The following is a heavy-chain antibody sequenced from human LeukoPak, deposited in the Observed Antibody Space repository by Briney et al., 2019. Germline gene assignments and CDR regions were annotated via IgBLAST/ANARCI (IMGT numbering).Heavy chain of an antibody. V-gene: IGHV3-21*04. Sequence: GGSLRLSCAASGFTFRTYNMSWVRQAPGKGLEWVSFISKTSSKIYYGDSVKGRFTISRDNAKNSIHLQMGSLRVEDTAVYYCVRGDGYLFDFWGQGTLVSVSS. CDR3: VRGDGYLFDF. CDR2: ISKTSSKI. J-gene: IGHJ4*02. CDR1: GFTFRTYN. D-gene: IGHD4-17*01.